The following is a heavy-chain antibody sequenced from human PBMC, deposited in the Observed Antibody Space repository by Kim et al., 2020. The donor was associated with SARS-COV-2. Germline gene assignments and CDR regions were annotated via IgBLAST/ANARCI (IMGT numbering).Heavy chain of an antibody. CDR3: AKDFFPMIVVVITKGLFDY. Sequence: GGSLRLSCAASGFTFSSYAMSWVRQAPGKGLEWVSAISGSGGSTYYADSVKGRFTISRDNSKNTLYLQMNSLRAEDTAVYYCAKDFFPMIVVVITKGLFDYWGQGTLVTVSS. J-gene: IGHJ4*02. CDR1: GFTFSSYA. D-gene: IGHD3-22*01. CDR2: ISGSGGST. V-gene: IGHV3-23*01.